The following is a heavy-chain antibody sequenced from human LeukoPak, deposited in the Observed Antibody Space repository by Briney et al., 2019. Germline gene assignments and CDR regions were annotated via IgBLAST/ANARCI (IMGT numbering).Heavy chain of an antibody. V-gene: IGHV1-3*01. J-gene: IGHJ1*01. Sequence: ASVTVSCKASGYTFIDFVIHWVRQAPGQRLEWMGWIKAGDGYTKYSQKFQGRVTITRSTSATTAFMELSSLTSEDTAVYYCARTWSTVTGEYFQLWGQGTLVTVSS. CDR3: ARTWSTVTGEYFQL. CDR2: IKAGDGYT. CDR1: GYTFIDFV. D-gene: IGHD4-17*01.